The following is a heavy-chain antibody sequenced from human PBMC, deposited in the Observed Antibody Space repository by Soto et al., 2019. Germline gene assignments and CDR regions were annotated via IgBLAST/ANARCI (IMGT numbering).Heavy chain of an antibody. CDR3: ARDNGPVWFGELLYYYYYGMDV. J-gene: IGHJ6*02. Sequence: LRLSCAASGFTFSSYSMNWVRQAPGKGLEWVSSISSSSSYIYYADSVKGRFTISRDNAKNSLYLQMNSLRAEDTAVYYCARDNGPVWFGELLYYYYYGMDVWGQGTTVTVSS. V-gene: IGHV3-21*01. CDR2: ISSSSSYI. CDR1: GFTFSSYS. D-gene: IGHD3-10*01.